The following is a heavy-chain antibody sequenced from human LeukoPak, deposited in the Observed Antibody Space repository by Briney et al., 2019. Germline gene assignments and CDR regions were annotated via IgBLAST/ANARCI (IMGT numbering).Heavy chain of an antibody. V-gene: IGHV3-48*01. Sequence: PGGSLRLSCAASGFTFSSYSMNWVRQAPGKGLEWVSYISSSSSTIYYADSVKGRFTISRDNSKNTLYLQMNSLRAEDTAVYYCARDAPDIVVVVAATPSVPPYNWFDPWGQGTLVAVSS. J-gene: IGHJ5*02. CDR1: GFTFSSYS. CDR3: ARDAPDIVVVVAATPSVPPYNWFDP. D-gene: IGHD2-15*01. CDR2: ISSSSSTI.